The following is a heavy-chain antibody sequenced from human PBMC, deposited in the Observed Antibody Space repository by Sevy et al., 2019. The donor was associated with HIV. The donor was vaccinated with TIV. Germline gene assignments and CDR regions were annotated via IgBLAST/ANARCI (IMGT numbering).Heavy chain of an antibody. CDR3: AKDTIVVVGEALDI. CDR2: ISGRDTGT. Sequence: GGSLRLSCAVSGFTFSNYAMSWVRQAPGQGLEWVSAISGRDTGTFYAESVKGRFTISRDNSKNTLYLQMNSLRAEDTAVYYCAKDTIVVVGEALDIWGRGTMVTVSS. D-gene: IGHD3-22*01. V-gene: IGHV3-23*01. J-gene: IGHJ3*02. CDR1: GFTFSNYA.